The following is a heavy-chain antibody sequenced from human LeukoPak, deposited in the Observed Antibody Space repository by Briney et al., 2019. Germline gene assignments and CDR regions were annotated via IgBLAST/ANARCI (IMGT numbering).Heavy chain of an antibody. J-gene: IGHJ4*02. Sequence: GGSLRLSCAASGFTFSSYWMTWVRQAPGKGLEWVAVISYDGSNKYYADSVKGRFTISRDNSKNTLYLQMNSLRAEDTAVYYCARKRTYYDFWSGYSAIFDYWGQGTLVTVSS. V-gene: IGHV3-30-3*01. CDR2: ISYDGSNK. CDR1: GFTFSSYW. CDR3: ARKRTYYDFWSGYSAIFDY. D-gene: IGHD3-3*01.